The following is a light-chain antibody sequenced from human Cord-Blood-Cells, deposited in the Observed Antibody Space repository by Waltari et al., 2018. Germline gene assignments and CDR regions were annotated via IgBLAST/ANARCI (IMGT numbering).Light chain of an antibody. J-gene: IGKJ4*01. V-gene: IGKV1-39*01. CDR1: QSISSY. CDR2: AAS. CDR3: QQSYSTPLT. Sequence: DIQMTQSPASLSASVGERVTITCRASQSISSYLNWYQQKPGKAPKLLIYAASSLQSGVPSRFSGSGSWTDFTLTISSLQPEDFATYYCQQSYSTPLTFGGGTKVEIK.